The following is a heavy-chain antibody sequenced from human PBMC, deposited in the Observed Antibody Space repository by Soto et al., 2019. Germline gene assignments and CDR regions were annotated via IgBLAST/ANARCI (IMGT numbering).Heavy chain of an antibody. CDR3: ARGSNDAFDS. V-gene: IGHV3-74*01. CDR2: INSDGTST. Sequence: EVQLVESGGGLVQPGGSLRLSCVASGFTFSRYSMHWVRQAPGKGLVWVSRINSDGTSTNYADSVKGRFTISRDNAKNTLYLQMSSLRAEDTAVYYCARGSNDAFDSWGQGRLVTVSS. D-gene: IGHD1-1*01. J-gene: IGHJ4*02. CDR1: GFTFSRYS.